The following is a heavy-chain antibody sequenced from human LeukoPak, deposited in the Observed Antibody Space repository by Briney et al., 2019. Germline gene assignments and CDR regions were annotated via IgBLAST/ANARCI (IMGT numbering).Heavy chain of an antibody. J-gene: IGHJ6*02. D-gene: IGHD3-10*01. CDR2: INPNSGGT. CDR3: ARDAPGRGSGSYYRAQGMDV. V-gene: IGHV1-2*02. Sequence: ASVKVSCKASGYTFTGYYMHWVRQAPGQGLEWMGWINPNSGGTNYAQKFQGRVTMTRDTSISTAYMELSRLRSDDTAVYYCARDAPGRGSGSYYRAQGMDVWGQGTTVTVSS. CDR1: GYTFTGYY.